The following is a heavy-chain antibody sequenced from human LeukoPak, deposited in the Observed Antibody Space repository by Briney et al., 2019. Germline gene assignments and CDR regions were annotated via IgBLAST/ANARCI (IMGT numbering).Heavy chain of an antibody. V-gene: IGHV4-59*08. Sequence: SETLSLTCTVSGGSISSYYWSWIRQPPGKGLEWIGYIYYSGSTNYNPSLKSRVTISVDTSKNQFSLKLSSVTAADTAVYYCARGQFWSGYSIWGQGTLVTVSS. CDR2: IYYSGST. D-gene: IGHD3-3*02. J-gene: IGHJ4*02. CDR1: GGSISSYY. CDR3: ARGQFWSGYSI.